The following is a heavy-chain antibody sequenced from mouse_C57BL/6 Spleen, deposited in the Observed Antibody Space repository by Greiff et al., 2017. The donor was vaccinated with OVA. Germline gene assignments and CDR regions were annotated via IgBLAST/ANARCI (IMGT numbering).Heavy chain of an antibody. V-gene: IGHV1-19*01. Sequence: VQLQQSGPVLVKPGASVKMSCKASGYTFTDYYMNWVKQSHGKSLEWIGVINPYNGGTSYNQKFKGKATLTVDKSSSTAYMELNSLTSEDSAVYYCAEGGLYSNYEAWFAYWGQGTLVTVSA. D-gene: IGHD2-5*01. CDR3: AEGGLYSNYEAWFAY. CDR2: INPYNGGT. CDR1: GYTFTDYY. J-gene: IGHJ3*01.